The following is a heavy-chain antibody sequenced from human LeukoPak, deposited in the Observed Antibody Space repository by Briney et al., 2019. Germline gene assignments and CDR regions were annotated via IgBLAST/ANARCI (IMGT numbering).Heavy chain of an antibody. CDR1: GFTFSSYW. Sequence: PGGSLRLSCAASGFTFSSYWMHWVRQAPGKGLVWVSRINTDGSSTTYADSVKGRFTFSRDNAKNTLFLQMNSLRTEGTAVYYCARGEYGSAWPNIDYWGQGTLVTVSS. CDR2: INTDGSST. D-gene: IGHD6-19*01. V-gene: IGHV3-74*01. CDR3: ARGEYGSAWPNIDY. J-gene: IGHJ4*02.